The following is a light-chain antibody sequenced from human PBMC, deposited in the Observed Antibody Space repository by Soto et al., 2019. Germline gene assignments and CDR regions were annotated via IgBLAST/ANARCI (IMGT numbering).Light chain of an antibody. CDR3: QQYGSSRGFT. J-gene: IGKJ3*01. CDR2: GAS. Sequence: EIVLTQSPGTLSLSPGERATLSCRASQSVSSSYLGWYQQKPGQAPRLLIYGASSRATGIPDRFSGSGSGTDFTLTISRLEPEDFAVYHCQQYGSSRGFTFGPGTKVDIK. V-gene: IGKV3-20*01. CDR1: QSVSSSY.